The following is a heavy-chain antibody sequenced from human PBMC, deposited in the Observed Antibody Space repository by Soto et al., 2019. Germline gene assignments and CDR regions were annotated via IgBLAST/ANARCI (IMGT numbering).Heavy chain of an antibody. CDR3: AKDWTWFGEFIEQDYYYGMDV. V-gene: IGHV3-30*18. J-gene: IGHJ6*02. D-gene: IGHD3-10*01. CDR2: ISYDGRNK. CDR1: GFTFSSYG. Sequence: QVQLVESGGGVVQPGRSLRLSCAASGFTFSSYGMHWVRQAPGKGLEWVAVISYDGRNKYYADSMKGRVTISRDNSKNTLYLQMNSLRAEDTAVYYCAKDWTWFGEFIEQDYYYGMDVWGQGTTVTVSS.